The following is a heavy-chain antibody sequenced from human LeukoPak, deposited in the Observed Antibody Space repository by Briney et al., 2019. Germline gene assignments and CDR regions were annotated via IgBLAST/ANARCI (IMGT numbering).Heavy chain of an antibody. CDR3: ARGGLWTSG. Sequence: PGGSLRLSCAASGFTFSSYGMHWVRQAPGKGLEWVAFIRYDGSNKYYADSVKGRFTISRDNAKNSLYLQMNSLRDEDTAVYYCARGGLWTSGWGQGTLVTVSS. V-gene: IGHV3-30*02. CDR2: IRYDGSNK. CDR1: GFTFSSYG. J-gene: IGHJ4*02. D-gene: IGHD3/OR15-3a*01.